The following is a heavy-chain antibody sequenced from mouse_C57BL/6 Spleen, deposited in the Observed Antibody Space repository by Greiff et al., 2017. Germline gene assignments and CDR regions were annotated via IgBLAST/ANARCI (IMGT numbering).Heavy chain of an antibody. V-gene: IGHV14-4*01. J-gene: IGHJ3*01. CDR1: GFNIKDDY. Sequence: VQLQQSGAELVRPGASVKLSCTASGFNIKDDYMHWVKQRPEQGLEWIGWIDPENGDTEYASKFQGKATITADTSSNPAYLQLSRLTSEDTAVYDCSYEYLAYWGQGTLVTVSA. CDR2: IDPENGDT. CDR3: SYEYLAY. D-gene: IGHD2-4*01.